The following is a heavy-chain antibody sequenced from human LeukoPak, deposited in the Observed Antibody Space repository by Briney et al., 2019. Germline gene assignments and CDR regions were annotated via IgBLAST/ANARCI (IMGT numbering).Heavy chain of an antibody. J-gene: IGHJ4*02. V-gene: IGHV4-59*01. Sequence: SETLSLTCTVSGGSISSYYWNWIRQPPGKGLEWIGYIYYSGSTNYNPSLKSRVTISVDTSKNQFSLKLSSVTAADTAVYYCAREGTTGWAFWGPGTLVTVSS. CDR2: IYYSGST. CDR1: GGSISSYY. D-gene: IGHD1-1*01. CDR3: AREGTTGWAF.